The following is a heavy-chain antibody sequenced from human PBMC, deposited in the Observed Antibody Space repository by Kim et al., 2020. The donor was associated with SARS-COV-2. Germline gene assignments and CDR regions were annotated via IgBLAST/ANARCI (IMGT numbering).Heavy chain of an antibody. Sequence: ASEKGRLTISRDDSTRTAYLQMNSLKTEDTAVYYCSRGSGSGTYGFYFDSWGQGTLVTVSS. J-gene: IGHJ4*02. CDR3: SRGSGSGTYGFYFDS. V-gene: IGHV3-49*02. D-gene: IGHD3-10*01.